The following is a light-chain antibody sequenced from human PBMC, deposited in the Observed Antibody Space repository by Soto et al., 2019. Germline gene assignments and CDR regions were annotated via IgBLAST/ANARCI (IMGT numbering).Light chain of an antibody. J-gene: IGKJ5*01. CDR1: QSVSSSY. CDR2: GAS. V-gene: IGKV3-20*01. Sequence: EIVFTQSPGTLCLSPVVRAKLSCRASQSVSSSYLAWYQQKPGQAPRLVVYGASSRATGIPDRFSGSGSGTDFTLTISRLEPEDFAVYYCQQYGSSPPVTFGQGTRLEIK. CDR3: QQYGSSPPVT.